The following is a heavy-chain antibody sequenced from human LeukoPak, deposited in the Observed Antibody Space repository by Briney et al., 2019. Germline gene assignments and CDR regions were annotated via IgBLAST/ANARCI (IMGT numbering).Heavy chain of an antibody. CDR2: ISNSGSYT. CDR3: ARSRGAGPAAYFDY. D-gene: IGHD6-19*01. CDR1: GFTFSDEY. J-gene: IGHJ4*02. Sequence: PGGSLRLSCAASGFTFSDEYMSWTRQAPGKGLEWVSYISNSGSYTNYADSVKGRFTISRDNAKNSLYLQMSSLRAEDTAVYYCARSRGAGPAAYFDYWGQGTLITVSS. V-gene: IGHV3-11*03.